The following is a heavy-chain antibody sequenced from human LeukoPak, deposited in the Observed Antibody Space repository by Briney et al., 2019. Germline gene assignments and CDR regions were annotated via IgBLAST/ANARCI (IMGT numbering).Heavy chain of an antibody. CDR1: GLTFSIYG. CDR3: ARSTRARYFDL. V-gene: IGHV3-30*02. CDR2: IRYDGSDK. J-gene: IGHJ2*01. Sequence: GVSLRLSCAASGLTFSIYGMHWVRQAPGKGLEWVAYIRYDGSDKYYAESLKGRFTISRDNSKNTLYLQMNSLRAEDTALYYCARSTRARYFDLWGRGTLVTVSS. D-gene: IGHD5-24*01.